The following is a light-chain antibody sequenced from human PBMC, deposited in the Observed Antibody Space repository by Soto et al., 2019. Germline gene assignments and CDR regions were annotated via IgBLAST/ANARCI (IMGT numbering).Light chain of an antibody. CDR2: AVS. CDR3: CLYVGATTYV. J-gene: IGLJ1*01. Sequence: QSVLTQPASVSGSPGQSITISCTGTSSDIGGYNSVSWYQQHPGKAPKLVIYAVSNRPSGVSSRFSGSKSGNTASLTMSGLQTDDEADYYCCLYVGATTYVFGTGTKVTVL. CDR1: SSDIGGYNS. V-gene: IGLV2-14*01.